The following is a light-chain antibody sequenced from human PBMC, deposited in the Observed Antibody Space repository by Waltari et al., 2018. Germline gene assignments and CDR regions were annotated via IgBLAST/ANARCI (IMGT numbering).Light chain of an antibody. CDR3: MEALQSVT. V-gene: IGKV2-28*01. J-gene: IGKJ5*01. Sequence: DMVMTQSPLPLPVTPREPASISCRSSQSLLHSNGYNYLDWYLQKPGQSPQILIYLGSNRASGVPDRFSGSGSGTDFTLKISRVEAEDAGVYYCMEALQSVTFGQGTRLEIK. CDR1: QSLLHSNGYNY. CDR2: LGS.